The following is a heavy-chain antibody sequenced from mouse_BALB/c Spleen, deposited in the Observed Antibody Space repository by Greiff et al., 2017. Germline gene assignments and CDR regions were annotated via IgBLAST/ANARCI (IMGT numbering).Heavy chain of an antibody. V-gene: IGHV3-8*02. CDR1: GDSITSGY. CDR2: ISYSGST. D-gene: IGHD1-2*01. Sequence: EVKLMESGPSLVKPSQTLSLTCSVTGDSITSGYWNWIRKFPGNKLEYMGYISYSGSTYYNPSLKSRISITRDTSKNRYYLQLNSVTTEDTATYYCARYWERLRGFAYWGQGTLVTVSA. J-gene: IGHJ3*01. CDR3: ARYWERLRGFAY.